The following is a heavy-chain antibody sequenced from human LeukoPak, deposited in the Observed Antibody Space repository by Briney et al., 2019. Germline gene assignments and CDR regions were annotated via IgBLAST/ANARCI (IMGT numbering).Heavy chain of an antibody. V-gene: IGHV3-66*04. CDR1: GFTVSSNY. CDR3: AKHIAARPSYFDY. Sequence: PGGSLRLSCAASGFTVSSNYMSWVRQAPGKGLGWVSVIYSDGSTYYADSVKGRFTISRDNSKNTLYLQMNSLRAEDTAVYYCAKHIAARPSYFDYWGQGTLVTVSS. J-gene: IGHJ4*02. D-gene: IGHD6-6*01. CDR2: IYSDGST.